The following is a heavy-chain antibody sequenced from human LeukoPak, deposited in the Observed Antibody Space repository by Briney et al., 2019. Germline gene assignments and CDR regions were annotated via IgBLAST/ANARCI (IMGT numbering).Heavy chain of an antibody. V-gene: IGHV1-18*04. CDR2: ISAYNGNT. J-gene: IGHJ3*02. Sequence: GASVQVSCKASGYTFTSYGISWVRQAPGQGLEWMGWISAYNGNTNYAQKLQGRVTMTTDTSTSTAYMELRSLRSDDTAVYYCAARGGATGTTQGDAFDIWGQGTMVTVSS. D-gene: IGHD1-1*01. CDR1: GYTFTSYG. CDR3: AARGGATGTTQGDAFDI.